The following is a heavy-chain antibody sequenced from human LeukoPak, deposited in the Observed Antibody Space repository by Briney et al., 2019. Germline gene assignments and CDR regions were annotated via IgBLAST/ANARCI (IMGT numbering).Heavy chain of an antibody. Sequence: ASVKVSCKASGYTFTGYYMHWVRQAPGQGLEWMGWINPNSGGTNYAQKFQGRVTVTRDTSISTAYMELSRLRSDDTAVYYCARGPIVLMVYATYYFDYWGQGTLVTVSS. CDR2: INPNSGGT. CDR1: GYTFTGYY. V-gene: IGHV1-2*02. CDR3: ARGPIVLMVYATYYFDY. J-gene: IGHJ4*02. D-gene: IGHD2-8*01.